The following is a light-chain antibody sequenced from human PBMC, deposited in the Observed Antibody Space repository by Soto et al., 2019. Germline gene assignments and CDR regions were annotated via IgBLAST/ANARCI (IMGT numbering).Light chain of an antibody. CDR2: EVN. Sequence: QSALTQPASVSGSPGQSITISCTGTSSDVGSYNLVSWYQQHPGKAPKLIIFEVNKRPSGDSNRFSGSKSGNTASLTISGLLAEDEADYYCCSYARSSTLYVFGTGTKLTVL. J-gene: IGLJ1*01. V-gene: IGLV2-23*02. CDR1: SSDVGSYNL. CDR3: CSYARSSTLYV.